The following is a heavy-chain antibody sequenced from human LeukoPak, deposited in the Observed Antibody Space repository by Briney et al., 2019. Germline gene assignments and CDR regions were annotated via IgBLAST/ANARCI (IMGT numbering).Heavy chain of an antibody. V-gene: IGHV3-11*04. CDR2: ISSSGSTI. Sequence: GGSLRLSCAASGFTFSDYYMSWIRQAPGKGLEWVSYISSSGSTIYYADSVEGRFTISRDNDRNSVHLQMNSLRAEDTAVYYCATDFYDSSGYFPAVYWGQGALVTVSS. D-gene: IGHD3-22*01. CDR1: GFTFSDYY. J-gene: IGHJ4*02. CDR3: ATDFYDSSGYFPAVY.